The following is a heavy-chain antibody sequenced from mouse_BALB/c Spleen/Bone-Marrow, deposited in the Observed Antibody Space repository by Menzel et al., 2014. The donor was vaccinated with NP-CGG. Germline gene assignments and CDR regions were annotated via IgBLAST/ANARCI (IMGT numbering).Heavy chain of an antibody. V-gene: IGHV7-3*02. J-gene: IGHJ2*01. CDR3: ARDKGRVFVGY. CDR2: IRNKSNGYTT. Sequence: EVQLVQSGGGPVQPGGSLRLSCAPSGFTFTDYYMNWVRQPPGKALEWLGFIRNKSNGYTTDYRASVKSRFIISRDNSQNIRYLQMNTLRVDDSATYYCARDKGRVFVGYWGQGTTRTVSS. CDR1: GFTFTDYY.